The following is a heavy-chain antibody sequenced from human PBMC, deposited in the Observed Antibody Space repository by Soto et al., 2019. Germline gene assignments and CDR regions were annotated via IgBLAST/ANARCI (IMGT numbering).Heavy chain of an antibody. Sequence: PSETLSLTCAFSCGAIISGGYSWSWIRQPPGKGLEWIGYIYHSGSTYYNPSLKSRVTISVDRSKNQFSLKLSSVTAADTAVYYCASVRFGGYFDYWGQGTLVTVSS. CDR1: CGAIISGGYS. CDR2: IYHSGST. V-gene: IGHV4-30-2*01. CDR3: ASVRFGGYFDY. J-gene: IGHJ4*02. D-gene: IGHD3-10*01.